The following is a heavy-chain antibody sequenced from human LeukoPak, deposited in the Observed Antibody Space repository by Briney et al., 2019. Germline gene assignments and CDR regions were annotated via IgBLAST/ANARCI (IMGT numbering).Heavy chain of an antibody. CDR3: ARDLGSNGYYYGMDV. CDR1: GFTVSSNY. CDR2: IYSGGST. J-gene: IGHJ6*02. V-gene: IGHV3-53*01. Sequence: GGSLRLSCAASGFTVSSNYMSWVRQAPGKGLEWVSVIYSGGSTYYADSVKGRFTISRDNSKNTLYLQMKSLRAEDAAVYYCARDLGSNGYYYGMDVWGQGTTVTVSS. D-gene: IGHD4-11*01.